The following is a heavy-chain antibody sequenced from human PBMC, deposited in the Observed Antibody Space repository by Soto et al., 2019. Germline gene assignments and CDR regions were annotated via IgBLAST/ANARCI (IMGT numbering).Heavy chain of an antibody. CDR2: TYYRSRWYS. V-gene: IGHV6-1*01. D-gene: IGHD2-15*01. J-gene: IGHJ6*02. CDR1: GDTVSSNSVA. CDR3: ARSEEDSDYYYYGMDV. Sequence: SQTLSLTCVGSGDTVSSNSVAWNWVRQSPSRGLEWLGRTYYRSRWYSDYAVSVRSRIDINADTSKNQVSLQLNSVTPEGTAVYYCARSEEDSDYYYYGMDVWGQGTTVTVSS.